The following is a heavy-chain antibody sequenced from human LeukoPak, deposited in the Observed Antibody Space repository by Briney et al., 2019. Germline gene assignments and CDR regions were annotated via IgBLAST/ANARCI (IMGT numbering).Heavy chain of an antibody. CDR1: GFTFDDYA. D-gene: IGHD5-24*01. Sequence: PGRSLRLSCAASGFTFDDYAMHWVRQAPGKGLEWVSGISWNSGSIVYADSVKGRFTISRDNAKNSLYLQMNSLRAEDTALYYCVKDVSGGGYNPNYFDFWGQGTLVTVSS. V-gene: IGHV3-9*01. CDR3: VKDVSGGGYNPNYFDF. J-gene: IGHJ4*02. CDR2: ISWNSGSI.